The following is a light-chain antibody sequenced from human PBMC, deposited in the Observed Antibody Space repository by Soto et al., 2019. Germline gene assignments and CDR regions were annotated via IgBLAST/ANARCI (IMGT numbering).Light chain of an antibody. V-gene: IGKV3-20*01. J-gene: IGKJ3*01. CDR3: QQYGSSPPIT. Sequence: EIVLTQSPGTLSLSPRERATLSCRASQSVSTSYLAWYQQKPGQAPRLLIYGASSRATGIPDRFSGSGSGTDFTLTISRLEPEDFAVYYCQQYGSSPPITSGPGTKVDIK. CDR1: QSVSTSY. CDR2: GAS.